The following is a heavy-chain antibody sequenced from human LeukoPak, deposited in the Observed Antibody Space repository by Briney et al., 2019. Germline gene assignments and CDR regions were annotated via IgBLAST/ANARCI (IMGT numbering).Heavy chain of an antibody. Sequence: GGSLRLSCAASGFTFSSYAMSWVRQAPGKGLEWVSAISGSGGSTYYADSAKGRFTISRDNSKNTLYLQMNSLRAEDTAVYYCAKDRDILTCYYSGTFDYWGQGTLVTVSS. CDR1: GFTFSSYA. J-gene: IGHJ4*02. CDR3: AKDRDILTCYYSGTFDY. D-gene: IGHD3-9*01. CDR2: ISGSGGST. V-gene: IGHV3-23*01.